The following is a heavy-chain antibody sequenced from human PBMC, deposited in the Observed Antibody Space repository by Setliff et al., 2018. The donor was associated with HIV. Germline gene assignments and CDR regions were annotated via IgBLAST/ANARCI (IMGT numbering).Heavy chain of an antibody. CDR2: VDPEDGET. CDR3: ATDLITMVRGVYFDY. D-gene: IGHD3-10*01. CDR1: GYTFTDYY. Sequence: ASVKVPCKASGYTFTDYYMHWVQQAPGKGLEWMGRVDPEDGETIYAEKFQGRVTITADTSTDTAYMELSSLRSEDTAVYYCATDLITMVRGVYFDYWGQGTLVTVSS. J-gene: IGHJ4*02. V-gene: IGHV1-69-2*01.